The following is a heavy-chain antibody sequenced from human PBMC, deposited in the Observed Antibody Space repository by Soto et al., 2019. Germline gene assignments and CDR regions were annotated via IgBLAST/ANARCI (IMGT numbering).Heavy chain of an antibody. CDR2: VYADGAT. J-gene: IGHJ4*02. V-gene: IGHV3-66*01. CDR3: ARSGGGLDY. D-gene: IGHD3-10*01. Sequence: EVQLVESGGGLVQPGESLRLSCAASGFTVSNYHMTWVRQAPGKGLEWVSAVYADGATSHADSVKDRFTVSRDNSRNTVNLQMSGLRAGDPAVYYVARSGGGLDYWGQGTLVTVSS. CDR1: GFTVSNYH.